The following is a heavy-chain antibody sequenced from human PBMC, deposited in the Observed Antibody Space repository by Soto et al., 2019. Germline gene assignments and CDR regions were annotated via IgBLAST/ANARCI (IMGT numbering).Heavy chain of an antibody. CDR2: ISSRSSYI. V-gene: IGHV3-21*01. CDR1: EFTFRTYN. CDR3: ARGTTAGANAIDF. Sequence: EVQLVESGGGLVKPGGSLRLSCEASEFTFRTYNMNWVRQAPGKGLEWVSSISSRSSYIHYADSVKGRFTISRDNAKNSLYLQMNSLRAEDTGVYHCARGTTAGANAIDFWGQGTLVTVSS. J-gene: IGHJ4*02. D-gene: IGHD2-2*01.